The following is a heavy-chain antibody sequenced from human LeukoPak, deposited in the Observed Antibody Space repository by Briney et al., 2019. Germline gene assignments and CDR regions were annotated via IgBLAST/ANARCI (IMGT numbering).Heavy chain of an antibody. CDR1: GGSISSSSYY. J-gene: IGHJ4*02. Sequence: PSETLSLTCTVSGGSISSSSYYWGWIRQPPGKGLEWIGNIYYSGSTYYNPSLKSRVTISVDTSKNQFSLKLSSVTAADTAVYYCARDVVAAPGTWDYWGQGTLVTVSS. V-gene: IGHV4-39*07. D-gene: IGHD6-13*01. CDR2: IYYSGST. CDR3: ARDVVAAPGTWDY.